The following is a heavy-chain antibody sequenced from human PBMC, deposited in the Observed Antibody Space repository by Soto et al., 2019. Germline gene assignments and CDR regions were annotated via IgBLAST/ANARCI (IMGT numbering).Heavy chain of an antibody. CDR1: GFTFSDYG. D-gene: IGHD2-2*01. Sequence: VQMVESGGGVVQPGRSLRLTCAASGFTFSDYGMHWVRQAPRKGLEWVAVVSYDGSSEYYADSVKGRFTISRDNSKNTLHLQMNSLRPEDTAVYYCAKAGYCVSANCYDSYRYAMDVWGQGTTVTV. V-gene: IGHV3-30*18. CDR2: VSYDGSSE. CDR3: AKAGYCVSANCYDSYRYAMDV. J-gene: IGHJ6*02.